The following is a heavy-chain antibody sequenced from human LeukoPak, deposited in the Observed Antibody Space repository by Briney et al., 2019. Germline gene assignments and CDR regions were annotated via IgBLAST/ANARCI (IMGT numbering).Heavy chain of an antibody. Sequence: GGSLRLSCAASGFTFSSYWMHWVRQAPGKGLVWVSRINSDGSSTSYADSVKGRFTISRDNAKNTLYLQMNSLRAEDTAVYYCARDFESIIGIAAVGPLSYWGQGTLVTVSS. J-gene: IGHJ4*02. D-gene: IGHD6-13*01. V-gene: IGHV3-74*01. CDR2: INSDGSST. CDR1: GFTFSSYW. CDR3: ARDFESIIGIAAVGPLSY.